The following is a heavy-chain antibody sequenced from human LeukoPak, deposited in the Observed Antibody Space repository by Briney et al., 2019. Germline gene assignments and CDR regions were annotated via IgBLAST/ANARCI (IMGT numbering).Heavy chain of an antibody. CDR3: VRPPSGKDMRHDVLDV. Sequence: ASVKVSCKASGYIFASYYMQWVRQAPGQGLEWMGIINPDGGSTSYARKFQGRVTMTRETSTSTVYMALSSLRSEDTAVYYCVRPPSGKDMRHDVLDVWGQGTVVTVSS. CDR2: INPDGGST. V-gene: IGHV1-46*01. CDR1: GYIFASYY. J-gene: IGHJ3*01. D-gene: IGHD1-26*01.